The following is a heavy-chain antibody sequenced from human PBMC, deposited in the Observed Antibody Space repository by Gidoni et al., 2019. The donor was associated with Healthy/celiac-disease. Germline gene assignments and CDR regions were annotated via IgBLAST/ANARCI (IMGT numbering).Heavy chain of an antibody. D-gene: IGHD6-13*01. CDR2: ISSSGSTI. Sequence: EVQLVESGGGLVQPGGSLRLSCAASGFTFSSYEMNWVRQAPGKGLEWVSYISSSGSTIYYADSVKGRFTISRDNAKNSLYLQMNSLRAEDTAVYYCARDEFIAAAGGFDYYYYGMDVWGQGTTVTVSS. J-gene: IGHJ6*02. CDR3: ARDEFIAAAGGFDYYYYGMDV. CDR1: GFTFSSYE. V-gene: IGHV3-48*03.